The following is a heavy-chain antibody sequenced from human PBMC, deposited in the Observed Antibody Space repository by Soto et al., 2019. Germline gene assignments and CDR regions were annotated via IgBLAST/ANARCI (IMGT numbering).Heavy chain of an antibody. D-gene: IGHD6-13*01. CDR1: GFTFRSYA. V-gene: IGHV3-30-3*01. J-gene: IGHJ4*02. CDR2: ISSDGNHK. Sequence: QVQLVESGGDVVQPRRSLRLSCVASGFTFRSYAMHWVRQAPGKGLEWVATISSDGNHKYYADSVKGRFTISSDSSKNTLYLQMDSLRTEDTAVFYCARAPDSSWHTKDYWGQGTLVTVSS. CDR3: ARAPDSSWHTKDY.